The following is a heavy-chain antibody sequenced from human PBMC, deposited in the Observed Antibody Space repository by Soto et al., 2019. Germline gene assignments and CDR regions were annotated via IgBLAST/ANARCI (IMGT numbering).Heavy chain of an antibody. D-gene: IGHD4-17*01. CDR3: ARDDDYGDTSHWYCDL. CDR2: ISSSSSYI. CDR1: GFTFSSYS. Sequence: EVQLVESGGGLVKPGGSLRLSCAASGFTFSSYSMNWVRQAPGKGLEWVSSISSSSSYIYYADSVKGRFTISRDNAKNSLYLQMNSLRAEDTAVYYCARDDDYGDTSHWYCDLWGRGTLVTVSS. V-gene: IGHV3-21*01. J-gene: IGHJ2*01.